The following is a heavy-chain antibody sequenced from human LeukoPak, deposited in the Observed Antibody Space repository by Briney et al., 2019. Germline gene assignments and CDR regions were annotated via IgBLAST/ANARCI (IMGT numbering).Heavy chain of an antibody. V-gene: IGHV1-2*02. CDR3: ARARDYYDTTYDH. J-gene: IGHJ4*02. D-gene: IGHD3-22*01. CDR2: INPNSGGT. CDR1: GYTFTSYG. Sequence: GASVKVSCKASGYTFTSYGISWVRQAPGQGLEWMGWINPNSGGTNYAQKFQGRVTMTRDTSISTAYMELSRLRSDDTAVYYCARARDYYDTTYDHWGQGTLVTVSS.